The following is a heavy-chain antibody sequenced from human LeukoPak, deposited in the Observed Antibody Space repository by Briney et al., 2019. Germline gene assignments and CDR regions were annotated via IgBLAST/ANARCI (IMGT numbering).Heavy chain of an antibody. CDR3: ARIRYGWFYKGPYFDY. Sequence: SETLSLTCTVSGGSISSSSYYWGWIRQPPGKGLEWIGSIYYSGSTYYNPSLKSRVTISVDTSKNQFSLKLSSVTAADTAVYYCARIRYGWFYKGPYFDYWGQGTLVTVSS. CDR1: GGSISSSSYY. D-gene: IGHD6-19*01. V-gene: IGHV4-39*07. J-gene: IGHJ4*02. CDR2: IYYSGST.